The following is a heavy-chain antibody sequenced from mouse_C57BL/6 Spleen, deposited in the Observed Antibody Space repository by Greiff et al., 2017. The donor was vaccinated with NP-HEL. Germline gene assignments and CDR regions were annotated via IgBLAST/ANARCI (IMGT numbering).Heavy chain of an antibody. J-gene: IGHJ4*01. CDR3: ARGGLRRGGYYAMDN. Sequence: VQLQQSGAELVKPGASVKISCKASGYAFSSYWMNWVKQRPGKGLEWIGQIYPGDGDTNYNGKFKGKATLTADKSSRPAYMPPIRLTSEDSAVSFWARGGLRRGGYYAMDNWGQGTSVTVSS. CDR1: GYAFSSYW. CDR2: IYPGDGDT. V-gene: IGHV1-80*01. D-gene: IGHD2-4*01.